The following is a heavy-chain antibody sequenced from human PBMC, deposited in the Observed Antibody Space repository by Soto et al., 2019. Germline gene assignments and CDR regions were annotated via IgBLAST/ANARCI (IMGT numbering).Heavy chain of an antibody. V-gene: IGHV3-30-3*01. Sequence: VGSLRLSCAASGFTFSSYAMHWVRQAPCKGWEWVSVISYDESNKYYADSVKGRFTISRDNSKNTLYLQMNSLRAEDTAVYYCARGPSSLTRFDYWGQGTLVTVSS. J-gene: IGHJ4*02. D-gene: IGHD2-2*01. CDR1: GFTFSSYA. CDR3: ARGPSSLTRFDY. CDR2: ISYDESNK.